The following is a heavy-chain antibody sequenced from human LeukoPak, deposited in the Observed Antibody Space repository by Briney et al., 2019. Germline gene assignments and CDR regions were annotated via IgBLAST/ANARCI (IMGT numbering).Heavy chain of an antibody. V-gene: IGHV3-23*01. CDR1: GFTVSGYA. CDR3: AKNLTPFDS. CDR2: ISSSGGST. Sequence: GGSLRLSCAASGFTVSGYAMSWVRQAPGEGLEWVSGISSSGGSTSSADSVKGRFTISRDNSKSTLFLQMNSLRADDTAVYYCAKNLTPFDSWGQGILVTVPS. J-gene: IGHJ4*02.